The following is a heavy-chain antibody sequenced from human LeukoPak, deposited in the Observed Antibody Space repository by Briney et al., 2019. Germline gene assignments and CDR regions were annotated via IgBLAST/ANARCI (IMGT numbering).Heavy chain of an antibody. CDR2: ISGSGVAT. D-gene: IGHD1/OR15-1a*01. CDR1: GFTFSSFA. Sequence: GGSLRLSCATSGFTFSSFAMSWVRQAPGKGLEWVSAISGSGVATYYADSVKVRFTISRDNSKNTLYLQMNSLRAEDTAIYYCAKTGNNNEGSFDFWGQGTLVTVSS. J-gene: IGHJ4*02. CDR3: AKTGNNNEGSFDF. V-gene: IGHV3-23*01.